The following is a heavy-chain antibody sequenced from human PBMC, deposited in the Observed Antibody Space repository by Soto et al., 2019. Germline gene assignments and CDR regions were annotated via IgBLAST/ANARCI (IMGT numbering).Heavy chain of an antibody. CDR2: INAGNGNT. J-gene: IGHJ4*02. CDR3: AIRGTYYSDTIDNYCDF. Sequence: QVQLVQSGAEEMKPGASVKVSCKASGYTLTRYSIHWVRQAPGQRLEWMGWINAGNGNTKFSQKFQGRVTITRDTSASTAYMELRGLRSEDTAVYYRAIRGTYYSDTIDNYCDFWGPGTLVTVSS. CDR1: GYTLTRYS. V-gene: IGHV1-3*05. D-gene: IGHD3-22*01.